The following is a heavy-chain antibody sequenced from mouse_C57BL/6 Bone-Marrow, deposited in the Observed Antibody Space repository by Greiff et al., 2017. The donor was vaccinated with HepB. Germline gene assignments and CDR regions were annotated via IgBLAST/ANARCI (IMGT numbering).Heavy chain of an antibody. CDR3: ARNEDYYGSSYCWYFDV. J-gene: IGHJ1*03. CDR2: IWSGGST. Sequence: QVQLQQSGPGLVQPSQSLSITCTVSGFSLTSYGVHWVRQSPGKGLEWLGVIWSGGSTDYNAAFISRLSIRKDNSKSQVFVKMNSLQADDTAIYYCARNEDYYGSSYCWYFDVWGTGTTVTVSS. D-gene: IGHD1-1*01. CDR1: GFSLTSYG. V-gene: IGHV2-2*01.